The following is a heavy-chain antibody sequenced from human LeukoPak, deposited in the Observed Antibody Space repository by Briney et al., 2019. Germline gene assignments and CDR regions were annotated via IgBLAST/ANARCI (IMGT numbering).Heavy chain of an antibody. V-gene: IGHV3-64*01. Sequence: GGSLRLSCAASGFTFSNYPMHWVRQAPGKGPEYVSAISSNGYSTYYANSVKGRFTISRDNSRNMLYLQMGSLKTEDTAVYYCTFYAVVGATKSVWEKPGGWGQGTLVTVSS. CDR3: TFYAVVGATKSVWEKPGG. CDR2: ISSNGYST. CDR1: GFTFSNYP. J-gene: IGHJ4*02. D-gene: IGHD1-26*01.